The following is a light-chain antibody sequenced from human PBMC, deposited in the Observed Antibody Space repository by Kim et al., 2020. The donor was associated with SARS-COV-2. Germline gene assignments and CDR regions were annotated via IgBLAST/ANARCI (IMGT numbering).Light chain of an antibody. J-gene: IGKJ1*01. CDR2: KAS. V-gene: IGKV1-5*03. Sequence: ASVGDRVTITCRASQSIDTWLAWYQQKLGKAPKLLIYKASTLESGVPSRFSGCGSGTEFTLTISCLQPDDFATYFCQQYRDYSRTFGQGTKVDIK. CDR3: QQYRDYSRT. CDR1: QSIDTW.